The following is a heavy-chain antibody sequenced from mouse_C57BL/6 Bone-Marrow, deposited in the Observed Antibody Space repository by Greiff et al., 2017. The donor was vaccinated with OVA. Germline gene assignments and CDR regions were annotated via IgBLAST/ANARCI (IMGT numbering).Heavy chain of an antibody. V-gene: IGHV1-15*01. CDR2: IDPETGGT. D-gene: IGHD2-5*01. CDR3: RRGYSNYYAMDY. J-gene: IGHJ4*01. CDR1: GYTFTDYE. Sequence: SGAELVRPGASVTLSCKASGYTFTDYEMHWVKQTPVHGLEWIGAIDPETGGTAYNQKFKGKAILTADKSSSTPYMELRSLTSEDSAVYYCRRGYSNYYAMDYWGQGTSVTVSS.